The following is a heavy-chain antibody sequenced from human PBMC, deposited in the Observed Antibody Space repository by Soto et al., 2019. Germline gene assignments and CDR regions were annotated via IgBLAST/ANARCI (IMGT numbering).Heavy chain of an antibody. CDR2: VYNTGNT. CDR3: ARTHWVSGTEY. CDR1: GGSMTGYF. Sequence: SETLSLTCTVSGGSMTGYFWTWIRQPAGKGLEWIGHVYNTGNTDYKPSLESRISMAVDTSKRQFSLKVKSVTAADTAVYYCARTHWVSGTEYWGQGTLVTVSS. V-gene: IGHV4-4*07. D-gene: IGHD6-19*01. J-gene: IGHJ4*02.